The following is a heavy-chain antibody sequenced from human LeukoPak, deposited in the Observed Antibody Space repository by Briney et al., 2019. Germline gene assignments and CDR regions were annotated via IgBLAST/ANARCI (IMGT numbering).Heavy chain of an antibody. V-gene: IGHV4-59*01. J-gene: IGHJ6*03. Sequence: SETLSLTCTVSGGSISSYYWIWIRQPPGKALEWIGYIHYRRSTHYNPSLKSRVTISVATSKNQVSLKLRSVTAADTAVYYCARTTEGYAGGPGYSYYYYMDVWGKGTTVTISS. CDR2: IHYRRST. D-gene: IGHD5-12*01. CDR1: GGSISSYY. CDR3: ARTTEGYAGGPGYSYYYYMDV.